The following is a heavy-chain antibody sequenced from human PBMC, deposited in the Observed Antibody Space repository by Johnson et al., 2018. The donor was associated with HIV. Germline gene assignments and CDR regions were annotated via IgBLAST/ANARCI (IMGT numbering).Heavy chain of an antibody. CDR2: ISWNGGRT. CDR3: ARELGYCSGGSCHDAFDI. D-gene: IGHD2-15*01. CDR1: GFTFDDYA. V-gene: IGHV3-9*01. J-gene: IGHJ3*02. Sequence: VESGGGLVKPGGSLRLSCAASGFTFDDYAMHWVRQAPGKGLEWVSGISWNGGRTGYADSVKGRFTISRDNAENSLYLQMNSLRAEDTALYYCARELGYCSGGSCHDAFDIWGQGTMVTVSS.